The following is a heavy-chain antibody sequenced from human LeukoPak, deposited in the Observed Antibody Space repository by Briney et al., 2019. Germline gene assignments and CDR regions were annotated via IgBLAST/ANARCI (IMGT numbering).Heavy chain of an antibody. CDR2: INSGGRST. Sequence: GGSLRLSCAASGFTFCNFWMHWLGQAPGKGLVWVLRINSGGRSTNYADSVKGRFTISRDNTQKTVSLQMNSLTVEYTAVYYCAKSYSAFEYFPFAAFHVWGQGTMVTVSS. D-gene: IGHD5-12*01. J-gene: IGHJ3*01. CDR3: AKSYSAFEYFPFAAFHV. CDR1: GFTFCNFW. V-gene: IGHV3-74*01.